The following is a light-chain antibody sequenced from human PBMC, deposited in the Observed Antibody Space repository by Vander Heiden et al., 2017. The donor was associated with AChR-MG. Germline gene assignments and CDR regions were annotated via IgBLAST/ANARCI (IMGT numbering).Light chain of an antibody. CDR2: GAS. CDR3: QQDNNLHT. V-gene: IGKV3-15*01. Sequence: EIVMTQSPATLSVSPGERATLSCRASQSVSSNLAWYQQKPGQAPRLLIYGASTRATGIPVRFSGSGSGTEFTLTISSLQSEDFAVYYWQQDNNLHTFGQGTKVEIK. J-gene: IGKJ1*01. CDR1: QSVSSN.